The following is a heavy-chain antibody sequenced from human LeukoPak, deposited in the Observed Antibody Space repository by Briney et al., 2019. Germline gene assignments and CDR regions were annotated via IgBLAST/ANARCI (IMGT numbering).Heavy chain of an antibody. CDR3: ARDPRRHYDFWSGYYMDV. J-gene: IGHJ6*03. V-gene: IGHV3-48*04. D-gene: IGHD3-3*01. Sequence: GGSLRLSCAASGFTFSSYSMNWVRQAPGKGLEWVSYISSSSSTIYYADSVKGRFAISRDNAKNSLYLQMNSLRAEDTAVYYCARDPRRHYDFWSGYYMDVRGKGTTVTVSS. CDR1: GFTFSSYS. CDR2: ISSSSSTI.